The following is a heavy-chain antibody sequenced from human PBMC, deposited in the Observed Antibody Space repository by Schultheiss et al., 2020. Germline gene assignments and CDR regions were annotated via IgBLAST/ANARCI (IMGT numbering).Heavy chain of an antibody. D-gene: IGHD6-19*01. V-gene: IGHV3-30*03. Sequence: GGSLRLSCAASGFTFSSYDMHWVRQATGKGLEWVAVISYDGSNKYYADSVKGRFTISRDNSKNTLYLQMNSLRAEDTAVYYCTTREGAVAGDYWGKGTLVTVSS. CDR3: TTREGAVAGDY. CDR2: ISYDGSNK. J-gene: IGHJ4*02. CDR1: GFTFSSYD.